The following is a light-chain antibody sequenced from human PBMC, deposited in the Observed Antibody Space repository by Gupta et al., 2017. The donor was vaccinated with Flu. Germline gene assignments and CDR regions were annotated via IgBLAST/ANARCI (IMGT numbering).Light chain of an antibody. V-gene: IGKV3-20*01. CDR3: QQEGSSPRT. Sequence: EIVLTQSPGTLSLSPGERATLSCRASQSVRSNYLAWYQQKPGQAPRLLIYGASSRATGIPDRFSGSGSGTEFTLTISRREPEDFAVYYCQQEGSSPRTFGQGTKVEIK. J-gene: IGKJ1*01. CDR1: QSVRSNY. CDR2: GAS.